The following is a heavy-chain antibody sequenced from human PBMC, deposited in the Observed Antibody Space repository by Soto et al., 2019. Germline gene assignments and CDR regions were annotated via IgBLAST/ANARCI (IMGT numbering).Heavy chain of an antibody. V-gene: IGHV4-34*01. Sequence: SETLSLTCAVYGGSLSRYYWRWIRQPPGKGLEWIGEINHSGSTNYNPSLKSRVTISVDTSKNQFSLKLSSVTAADTAVYYCGRGSTGYYKRPSYWFHPRGQGPLLTVSS. D-gene: IGHD3-9*01. CDR3: GRGSTGYYKRPSYWFHP. CDR2: INHSGST. CDR1: GGSLSRYY. J-gene: IGHJ5*02.